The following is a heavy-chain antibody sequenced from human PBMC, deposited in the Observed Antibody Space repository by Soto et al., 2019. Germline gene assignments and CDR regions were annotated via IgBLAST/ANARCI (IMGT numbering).Heavy chain of an antibody. D-gene: IGHD4-4*01. Sequence: QVQLQESGPGLVKPSQTLSLTCTVSGGSISSGDYYWSWIRQPPGKGLEWIGYIYYSGSTYYNPPLKSRXXSXVXXSKNQFSLKLSSVTAADTAVYYCARTEMATVYFDYWGQGTLVTVSS. CDR2: IYYSGST. V-gene: IGHV4-30-4*01. CDR3: ARTEMATVYFDY. J-gene: IGHJ4*02. CDR1: GGSISSGDYY.